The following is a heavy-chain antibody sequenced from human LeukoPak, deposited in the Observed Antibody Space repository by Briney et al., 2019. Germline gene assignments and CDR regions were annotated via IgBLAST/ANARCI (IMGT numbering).Heavy chain of an antibody. Sequence: GGSLRLSCAASGFTFSSYWMHWVRQAPGKGLVWVSRINSDGSSTSYADSVKGRFTISRDNAKNTLYLQMNSLRAEDTAVYYCARGSVVVPAAPPKTYYYGMDVWGKGTTVTVSS. D-gene: IGHD2-2*01. CDR3: ARGSVVVPAAPPKTYYYGMDV. CDR2: INSDGSST. J-gene: IGHJ6*04. CDR1: GFTFSSYW. V-gene: IGHV3-74*01.